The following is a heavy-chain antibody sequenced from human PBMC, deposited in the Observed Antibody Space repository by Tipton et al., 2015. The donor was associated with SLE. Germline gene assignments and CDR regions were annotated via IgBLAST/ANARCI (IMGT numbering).Heavy chain of an antibody. Sequence: SLRLSCTDSGFTFSNYEMNWVRQGPGKGLEWISYISSSGSTILYADSVKGRFTISRDNAKNSVYLQMNSLRAEDTAVYYCARDSSGWFYFDYWGQGTVVTVSS. D-gene: IGHD6-19*01. J-gene: IGHJ4*02. CDR1: GFTFSNYE. CDR2: ISSSGSTI. V-gene: IGHV3-48*03. CDR3: ARDSSGWFYFDY.